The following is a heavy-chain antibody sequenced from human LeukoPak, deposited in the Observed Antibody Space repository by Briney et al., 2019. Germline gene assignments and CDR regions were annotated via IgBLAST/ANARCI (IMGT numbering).Heavy chain of an antibody. J-gene: IGHJ5*02. CDR3: ARDFFSGSYGNWFDP. D-gene: IGHD1-26*01. V-gene: IGHV1-18*01. CDR1: GYTFTSYG. CDR2: ISAYNGNT. Sequence: GASVKVSCKAAGYTFTSYGISWVRQGPGQGLEWMGWISAYNGNTNYAQKLQGRVTMTTDTSTSTAYMELRSLGSDDTAVYYCARDFFSGSYGNWFDPWGQGTLVTVSS.